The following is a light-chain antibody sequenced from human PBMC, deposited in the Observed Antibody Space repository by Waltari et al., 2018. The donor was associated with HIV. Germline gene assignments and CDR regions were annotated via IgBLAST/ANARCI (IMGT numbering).Light chain of an antibody. V-gene: IGKV1-9*01. CDR2: AAS. Sequence: DIQLTQSPSFLSASVGDRVTITCRASQAINNYLAWYQQQPGKAPKLLIYAASTLQSEDPSRFSGSGSGTEFTLTISGLQPADFATYYCLQLNSYPRTFGQGTKVEIK. J-gene: IGKJ1*01. CDR3: LQLNSYPRT. CDR1: QAINNY.